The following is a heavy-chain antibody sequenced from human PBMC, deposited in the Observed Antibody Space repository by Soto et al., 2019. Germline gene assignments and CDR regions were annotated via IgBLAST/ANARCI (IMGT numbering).Heavy chain of an antibody. CDR2: IYYSGST. V-gene: IGHV4-31*03. CDR3: ARERDSSSSGAQDY. Sequence: ASETLSLTCTVSGGSISSGGYYWSWIRQHPGKGLEWIGYIYYSGSTYYNPSLKSRVTISVDTSKNQFSLKLSSVTAADTAVYYCARERDSSSSGAQDYWGQGTLVTVSS. CDR1: GGSISSGGYY. J-gene: IGHJ4*02. D-gene: IGHD6-6*01.